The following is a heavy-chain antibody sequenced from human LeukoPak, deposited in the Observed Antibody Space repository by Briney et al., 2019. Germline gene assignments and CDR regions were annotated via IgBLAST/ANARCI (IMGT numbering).Heavy chain of an antibody. Sequence: GGSLRLSCAASGFTFDDYGMSWVRQAPGKGLEWVSGINWNGDSTGYADSVKGRFTISRDNAKNSLYLQMNSLRAEDTALYHCARDVPSGLMAMDVWGKGTTVTVSS. D-gene: IGHD5-24*01. CDR3: ARDVPSGLMAMDV. V-gene: IGHV3-20*01. CDR1: GFTFDDYG. J-gene: IGHJ6*03. CDR2: INWNGDST.